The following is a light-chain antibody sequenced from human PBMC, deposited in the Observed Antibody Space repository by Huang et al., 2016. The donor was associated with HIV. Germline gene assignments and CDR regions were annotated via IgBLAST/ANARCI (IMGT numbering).Light chain of an antibody. V-gene: IGKV1-39*01. CDR3: QQSYSSPSIT. Sequence: DIQMTQSPSSLSASVGDRVTITCRASQSIMFYLNWYQQRPGKAPKLLIYAASSLQTEVPARFSGAGSGTDFALTISSLQPEDVATYYCQQSYSSPSITFGQGTRLEMK. J-gene: IGKJ5*01. CDR1: QSIMFY. CDR2: AAS.